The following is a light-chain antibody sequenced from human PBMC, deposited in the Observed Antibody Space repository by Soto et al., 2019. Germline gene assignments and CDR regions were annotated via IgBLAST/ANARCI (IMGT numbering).Light chain of an antibody. CDR1: SNDVGRFNY. Sequence: QSVLTQPRSVSGSPGQSVTISCTGTSNDVGRFNYVSWYQQHPGKAPKLMIFDVSGRPSAVPTRFSGSKSGNTASLTISGLQPDDEADYYCCSFADTYYVFGTGTKLTVL. CDR2: DVS. CDR3: CSFADTYYV. V-gene: IGLV2-11*01. J-gene: IGLJ1*01.